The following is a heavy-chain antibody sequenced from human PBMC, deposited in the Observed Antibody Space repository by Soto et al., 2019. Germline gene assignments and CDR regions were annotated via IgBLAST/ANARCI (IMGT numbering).Heavy chain of an antibody. V-gene: IGHV3-23*01. CDR3: AKVLGSTSTGPYFDY. CDR2: ISGSGGST. J-gene: IGHJ4*02. D-gene: IGHD2-2*01. CDR1: GFTFSSYA. Sequence: GSLRLSCAASGFTFSSYAMSWVRQAPGKGLEWVSAISGSGGSTYYADSVKGRFTISRDNSKNTLYLQMNSLRAEDTAVYYCAKVLGSTSTGPYFDYWGQGTLVTVSS.